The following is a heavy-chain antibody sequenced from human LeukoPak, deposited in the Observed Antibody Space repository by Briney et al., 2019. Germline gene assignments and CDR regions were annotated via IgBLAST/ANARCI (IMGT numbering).Heavy chain of an antibody. CDR1: GGSISSSNW. J-gene: IGHJ6*03. CDR2: IYHSGST. CDR3: ARVSCSTTSCYYYYYMDV. D-gene: IGHD2-2*01. V-gene: IGHV4-4*02. Sequence: SGTLSHTCAVSGGSISSSNWWSWVRQPPGKGLEWIGEIYHSGSTNYNPSLKSRVTISVDTSKNQFSLKLGSVTAADTAVYYCARVSCSTTSCYYYYYMDVWGKGTTVTVSS.